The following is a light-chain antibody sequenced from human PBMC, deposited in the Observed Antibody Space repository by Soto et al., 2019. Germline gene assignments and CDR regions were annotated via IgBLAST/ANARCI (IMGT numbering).Light chain of an antibody. CDR1: QGIRND. CDR2: AAS. V-gene: IGKV1-6*01. CDR3: LQDYNYPRT. Sequence: ANQMTQSPSSLSASAGDRVTIXXRASQGIRNDLGWYQQKPGKAPKXMIYAASSLQSGVPSRFSGSGSGTDFTLTISSLQPEDFATYYCLQDYNYPRTFGQGTRLEIK. J-gene: IGKJ5*01.